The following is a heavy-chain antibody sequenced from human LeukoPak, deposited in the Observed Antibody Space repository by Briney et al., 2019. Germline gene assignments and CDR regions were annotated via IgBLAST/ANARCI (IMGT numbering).Heavy chain of an antibody. CDR2: IYSTGST. Sequence: LVKPSETLSLTCSVSGGSLHTYFWNWIRQPAGKGLEWLGRIYSTGSTTYNPSLKSRVTISVDTSKNQFSLKLSSVTAADTAVYYCARDQGYFWSGYFAFDIWGQGTMVTVSS. J-gene: IGHJ3*02. CDR1: GGSLHTYF. CDR3: ARDQGYFWSGYFAFDI. D-gene: IGHD3-3*01. V-gene: IGHV4-4*07.